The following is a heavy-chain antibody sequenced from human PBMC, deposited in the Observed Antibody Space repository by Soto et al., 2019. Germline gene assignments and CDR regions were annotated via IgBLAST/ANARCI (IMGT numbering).Heavy chain of an antibody. CDR2: IDGSGTTK. CDR3: ARGFGRFNY. D-gene: IGHD3-10*01. J-gene: IGHJ4*02. CDR1: GFTFNDFE. Sequence: EVQLLESGGGLVQPGGSLRLSCGVSGFTFNDFEMNWVRQAPGKGLEWLAYIDGSGTTKKYADSVRARFTISRDNPNNSLFLQMSSLSAAATAIYYCARGFGRFNYWGQGTLVSVSS. V-gene: IGHV3-48*03.